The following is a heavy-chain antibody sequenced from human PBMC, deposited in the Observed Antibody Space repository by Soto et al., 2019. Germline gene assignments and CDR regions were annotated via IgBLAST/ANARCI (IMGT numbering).Heavy chain of an antibody. Sequence: PSETLSLTCSVSGGTISVYYWTWIRQPAGKGLEWIGRIYSSGNTKYNPSLQSRVTMSLDTSNNQFSLRLTSVTAADTAVYYCARGQRFSDWFDPWGQGTLVTVYS. CDR1: GGTISVYY. CDR2: IYSSGNT. V-gene: IGHV4-4*07. D-gene: IGHD3-3*01. J-gene: IGHJ5*02. CDR3: ARGQRFSDWFDP.